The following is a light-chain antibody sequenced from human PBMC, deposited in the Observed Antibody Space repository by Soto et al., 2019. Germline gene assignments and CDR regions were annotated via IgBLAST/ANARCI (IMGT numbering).Light chain of an antibody. CDR2: SAT. Sequence: DIQMTQSPSSVSASVGDRVTITCRTSQSISNYLAWYQHRPGKAPKLLIYSATVLQSGVPSRFSGSGSGTDFTLTISRLQPEDSATYYCQQTYTIPLTFGQGTRVEIK. J-gene: IGKJ2*01. CDR3: QQTYTIPLT. V-gene: IGKV1-39*01. CDR1: QSISNY.